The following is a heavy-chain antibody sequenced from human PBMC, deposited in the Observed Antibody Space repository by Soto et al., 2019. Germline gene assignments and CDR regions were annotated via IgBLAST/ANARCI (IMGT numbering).Heavy chain of an antibody. CDR2: INAYNGNT. CDR3: AMVDVYVTPSPQDV. J-gene: IGHJ6*02. V-gene: IGHV1-18*01. D-gene: IGHD3-16*01. CDR1: GYSFTRYG. Sequence: ASVKVSCKASGYSFTRYGIGWARQAPGQGLEWMGWINAYNGNTNYAQKLQGRLTLTTDTSTTTAYMELRSLRSNNTAIYYCAMVDVYVTPSPQDVWGQGTTVTVS.